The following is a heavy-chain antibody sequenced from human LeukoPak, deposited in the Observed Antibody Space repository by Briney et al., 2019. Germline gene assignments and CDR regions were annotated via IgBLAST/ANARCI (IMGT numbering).Heavy chain of an antibody. V-gene: IGHV4-38-2*02. CDR1: GYSISSGYY. Sequence: SETLSLTCTVSGYSISSGYYWGWIRQPPGKGLEWIGSIHYGARIYDNPSLKSRLTISPDTSKNQFSLKLTSVTAADTAVYYCTREVRSAWASFDPWGQGTLVIVSS. J-gene: IGHJ5*02. D-gene: IGHD1-26*01. CDR2: IHYGARI. CDR3: TREVRSAWASFDP.